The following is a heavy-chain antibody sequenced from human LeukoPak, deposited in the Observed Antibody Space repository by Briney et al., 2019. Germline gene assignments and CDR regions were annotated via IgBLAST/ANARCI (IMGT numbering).Heavy chain of an antibody. CDR2: SKAKTDGWAT. D-gene: IGHD1-14*01. J-gene: IGHJ4*02. CDR1: GFTFSKDW. V-gene: IGHV3-15*01. CDR3: TTDPPGPY. Sequence: GGSLRLSCVVSGFTFSKDWMSWVRQAPGKGLEWVGRSKAKTDGWATDYAAPVRGRFIISRDESKNTLYVQMNSLQTDDTGVYYCTTDPPGPYWDQGTLVTVSS.